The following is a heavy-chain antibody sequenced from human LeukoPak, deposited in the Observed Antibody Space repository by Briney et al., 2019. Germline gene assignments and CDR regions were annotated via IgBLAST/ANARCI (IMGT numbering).Heavy chain of an antibody. D-gene: IGHD3-16*01. CDR2: INPSGGSP. J-gene: IGHJ6*03. V-gene: IGHV1-46*01. CDR3: ARGGIPQFYYYMDV. Sequence: ASVKVSCKASGYTFTSYHLHWVRQAPGQGLEWMGIINPSGGSPNYAQKFQGRVTMTRDMSTSTVYMELSSLRSEDTAVYYCARGGIPQFYYYMDVWGKGTTVTVSS. CDR1: GYTFTSYH.